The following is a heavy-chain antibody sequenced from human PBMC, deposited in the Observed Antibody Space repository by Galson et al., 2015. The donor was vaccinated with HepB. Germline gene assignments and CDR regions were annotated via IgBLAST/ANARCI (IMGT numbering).Heavy chain of an antibody. Sequence: SLRLSCAASGFTFSSYGMHWVRQAPGKGLEWVAVISYDGSNKYYADSVKGRFTISRDNSKNTLYLQMNSLRAEDTAVYYCAKESRYSSSPTWARLYYYYYYGMDVWGQGTTVTVSS. J-gene: IGHJ6*02. CDR3: AKESRYSSSPTWARLYYYYYYGMDV. D-gene: IGHD6-6*01. V-gene: IGHV3-30*18. CDR1: GFTFSSYG. CDR2: ISYDGSNK.